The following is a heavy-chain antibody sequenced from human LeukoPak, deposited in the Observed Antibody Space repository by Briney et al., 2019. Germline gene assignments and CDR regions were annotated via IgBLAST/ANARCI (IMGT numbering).Heavy chain of an antibody. CDR1: GFTVSSNY. V-gene: IGHV3-53*05. D-gene: IGHD6-13*01. J-gene: IGHJ4*02. CDR2: IYSGGNT. CDR3: ARDPSSSWYQTGYYFDY. Sequence: SGGSLRLSCAASGFTVSSNYMSWVRQAPGKGLEWVSVIYSGGNTYCADSVKGRFTISRDNSKNTLYLQMNSLRAEDTAVYYCARDPSSSWYQTGYYFDYWGQGTLVTVSS.